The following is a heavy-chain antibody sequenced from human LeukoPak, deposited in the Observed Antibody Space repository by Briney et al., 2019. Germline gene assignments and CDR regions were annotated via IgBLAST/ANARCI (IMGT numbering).Heavy chain of an antibody. D-gene: IGHD4-17*01. Sequence: GSLRLSCAASGFTLSSYWMHWVRQAPGKGLVWVSRINSDGSSTGYADSVKGRFTISRDNAKNTLYLQMNSLRAEDTAVYYCARVEGYGDYPYYFDSWGQGTLVTVSS. CDR1: GFTLSSYW. CDR3: ARVEGYGDYPYYFDS. J-gene: IGHJ4*02. CDR2: INSDGSST. V-gene: IGHV3-74*01.